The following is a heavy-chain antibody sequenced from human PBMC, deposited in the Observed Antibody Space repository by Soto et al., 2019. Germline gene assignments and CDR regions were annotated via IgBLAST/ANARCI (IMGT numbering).Heavy chain of an antibody. D-gene: IGHD3-9*01. J-gene: IGHJ4*02. Sequence: SETLSLTCTVSGGSISSGGYYWSWIRQHPGKGLEWIGYIYYSGSTYYNPSLKSRVTISVDTSKNQFSLKLSSVTAADTAVYYCARVGAYYDILTGYSTHRGHFDYWGQGTLVTVSS. CDR3: ARVGAYYDILTGYSTHRGHFDY. V-gene: IGHV4-31*03. CDR2: IYYSGST. CDR1: GGSISSGGYY.